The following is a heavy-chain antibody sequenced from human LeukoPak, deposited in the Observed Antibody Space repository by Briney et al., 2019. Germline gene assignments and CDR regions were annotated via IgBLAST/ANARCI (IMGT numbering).Heavy chain of an antibody. CDR2: IFHSGST. CDR3: AKGDIPNWFDP. J-gene: IGHJ5*02. Sequence: SETLSLTCAVSGRSISSQNWWSWVRQPPGKGLEWIGEIFHSGSTHYNPSLKSRVTISVDKSKNQFSLNLSSETAADTAVYYCAKGDIPNWFDPWGQGTLVTVSS. D-gene: IGHD2-2*02. CDR1: GRSISSQNW. V-gene: IGHV4-4*02.